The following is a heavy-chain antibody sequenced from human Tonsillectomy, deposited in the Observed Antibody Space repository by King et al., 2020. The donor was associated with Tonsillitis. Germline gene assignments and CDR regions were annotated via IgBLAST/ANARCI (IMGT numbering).Heavy chain of an antibody. CDR3: ARDWPRRVDTVMPYYYYYYMDV. CDR1: GFRFSNYG. J-gene: IGHJ6*03. V-gene: IGHV3-33*08. CDR2: IWNDGSNK. D-gene: IGHD5-18*01. Sequence: HVQLVESGGGVVQPGRSLRLSCAASGFRFSNYGMYWVRQAPGKGLEWVAVIWNDGSNKHYADSVKGRFTISRDNSRNTLYLEMNTLRAEDTAVYYCARDWPRRVDTVMPYYYYYYMDVWGKGTTVTVS.